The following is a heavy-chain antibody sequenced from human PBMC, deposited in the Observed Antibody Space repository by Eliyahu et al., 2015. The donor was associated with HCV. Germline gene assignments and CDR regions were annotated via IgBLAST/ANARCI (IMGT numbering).Heavy chain of an antibody. CDR2: IXYSGXT. CDR1: GGSIXXYY. CDR3: ASGGGGIAVTGTGGWFDP. D-gene: IGHD6-19*01. V-gene: IGHV4-59*01. J-gene: IGHJ5*02. Sequence: QVQLQESGPGLVKPSETLSLTCTVSGGSIXXYYWSWIRQPPGKGXEWXGYIXYSGXTNYNPPLKSRVTISLDTSKNQFSLKLTSVTAADTAMYYCASGGGGIAVTGTGGWFDPWGQGTMVTVSS.